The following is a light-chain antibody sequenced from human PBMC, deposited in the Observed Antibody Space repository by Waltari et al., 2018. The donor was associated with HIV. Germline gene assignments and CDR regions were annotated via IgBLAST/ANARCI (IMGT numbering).Light chain of an antibody. V-gene: IGKV4-1*01. CDR3: QQYYSVPWT. J-gene: IGKJ1*01. Sequence: DIVMTQSPDSLAVSLGERATFNCKSSQSVLYSSNNNNYLPWYHQKPGQPPKLLFYWASARESGVPDRFSGSGSETDFTLTISGLQAEDVAVYYCQQYYSVPWTFGQGTKVEIK. CDR2: WAS. CDR1: QSVLYSSNNNNY.